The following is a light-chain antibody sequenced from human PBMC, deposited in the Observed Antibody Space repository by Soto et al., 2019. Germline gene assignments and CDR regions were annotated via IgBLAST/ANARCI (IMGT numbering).Light chain of an antibody. CDR1: GVGGET. Sequence: SYELTQSPSVSVAPGQTAKITCGESGVGGETVHWYQQKPGQAPVLIVYDDSDRPSGIPERFSGSNSGNTATLIISRVEAGDEADYYCQVWDSSTNQYVFRTGTKVTVL. CDR3: QVWDSSTNQYV. CDR2: DDS. J-gene: IGLJ1*01. V-gene: IGLV3-21*02.